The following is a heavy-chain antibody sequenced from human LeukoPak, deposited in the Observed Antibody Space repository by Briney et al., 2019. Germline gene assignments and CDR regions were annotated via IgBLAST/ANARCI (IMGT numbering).Heavy chain of an antibody. CDR1: GFSFTSYW. CDR3: AVGGSSGYYYFDY. Sequence: GESLKISCKGSGFSFTSYWIGWVRQMPGKGLEGMGIIYPDDSDTRYSPSFQGQVTISADKSISTAFLQWSSLKASDTAMYYCAVGGSSGYYYFDYWGQGPLVTVSS. V-gene: IGHV5-51*01. J-gene: IGHJ4*02. D-gene: IGHD6-19*01. CDR2: IYPDDSDT.